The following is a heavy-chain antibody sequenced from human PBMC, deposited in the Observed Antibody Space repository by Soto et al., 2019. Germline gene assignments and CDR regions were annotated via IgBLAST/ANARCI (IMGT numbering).Heavy chain of an antibody. CDR2: IYYSGST. J-gene: IGHJ3*02. CDR3: ARNTAVDRAFDI. V-gene: IGHV4-31*03. Sequence: PSETLSLTCTVSGGSISSGGYYWSWIRPHPGKGLEWIGYIYYSGSTYYNPSLKSRVTISVDTSKNQFSLKLSSVTAADTAVYYCARNTAVDRAFDIWGQGTMVTVSS. D-gene: IGHD5-18*01. CDR1: GGSISSGGYY.